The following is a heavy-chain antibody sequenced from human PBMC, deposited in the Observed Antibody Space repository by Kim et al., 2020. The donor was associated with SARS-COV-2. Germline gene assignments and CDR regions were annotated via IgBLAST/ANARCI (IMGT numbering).Heavy chain of an antibody. D-gene: IGHD2-2*01. V-gene: IGHV3-15*01. CDR2: IKSKTDGGTT. CDR1: GFTFSNAW. J-gene: IGHJ6*02. Sequence: GGSLRLSCAASGFTFSNAWMSWVRQAPGKGLEWVGRIKSKTDGGTTDYAAPVKGRFTISRDDSKNTLYLQMNSLKTEDTAVYYCTTRPAAIFPYLNLYGMDVWGQGTTVTVSS. CDR3: TTRPAAIFPYLNLYGMDV.